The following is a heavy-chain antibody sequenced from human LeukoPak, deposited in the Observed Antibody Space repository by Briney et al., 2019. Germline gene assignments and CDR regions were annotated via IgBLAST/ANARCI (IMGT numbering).Heavy chain of an antibody. J-gene: IGHJ6*02. CDR1: GGTFSSYA. CDR3: ASASKDTAMVIDYYYYGMDV. CDR2: IIPILGIA. D-gene: IGHD5-18*01. Sequence: GSSVKVSCKASGGTFSSYAINWVRQAPGQGLEWMGRIIPILGIANYAQKFQGRVTITADKSTSTAYMELSSLRSEDTAVYYCASASKDTAMVIDYYYYGMDVWGQGTTVTVSS. V-gene: IGHV1-69*04.